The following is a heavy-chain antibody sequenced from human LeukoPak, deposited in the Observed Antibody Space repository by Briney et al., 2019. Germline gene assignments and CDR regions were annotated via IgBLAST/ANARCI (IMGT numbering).Heavy chain of an antibody. CDR2: ISGSGEYT. V-gene: IGHV3-23*01. J-gene: IGHJ4*02. CDR1: GFSFSNFA. Sequence: GGSLRLSCAASGFSFSNFAMSWVRQAPGKGLEWVSTISGSGEYTYSADSVKGRLTISRDNSKNTLSLQMNSLRAEDTAVYYCAKGLNSGFYSASDYWGQGTLVTVSS. D-gene: IGHD3-22*01. CDR3: AKGLNSGFYSASDY.